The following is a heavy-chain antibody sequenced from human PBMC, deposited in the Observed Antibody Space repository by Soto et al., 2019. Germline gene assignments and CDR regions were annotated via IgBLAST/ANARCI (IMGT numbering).Heavy chain of an antibody. CDR2: IIPIFGGA. CDR3: ARDGDYRYQDGTTEYFGMDV. J-gene: IGHJ6*02. CDR1: GVTFSNAA. V-gene: IGHV1-69*01. D-gene: IGHD3-16*02. Sequence: VQVVQPEAEAKRPGSSVKLSCRVSGVTFSNAAFSWVRQAPGQGLEWMGGIIPIFGGAKYAQKFQARVKITADEVTDVVYMEVNSLRIDDTAVYFCARDGDYRYQDGTTEYFGMDVWGQGTTLTVSS.